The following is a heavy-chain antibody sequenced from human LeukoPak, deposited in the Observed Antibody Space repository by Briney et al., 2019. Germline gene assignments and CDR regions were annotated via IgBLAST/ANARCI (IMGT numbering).Heavy chain of an antibody. CDR2: SSAYNGNT. CDR3: ARTGYCNSISCIPEAY. Sequence: ASVKVSCKASGYIFTSHGITWVRQAPGQGLEWMGWSSAYNGNTNYAQKLQGRVFMTTDTSTSTAYMELRGLRSDDTAVYYCARTGYCNSISCIPEAYWGQGTQVTVSS. V-gene: IGHV1-18*01. J-gene: IGHJ4*02. CDR1: GYIFTSHG. D-gene: IGHD2-2*01.